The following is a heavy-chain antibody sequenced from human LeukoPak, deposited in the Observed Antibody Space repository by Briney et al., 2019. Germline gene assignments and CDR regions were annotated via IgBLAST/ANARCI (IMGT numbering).Heavy chain of an antibody. J-gene: IGHJ4*02. CDR3: AKSAAGFDY. Sequence: GRSLRLSCAASGFTFSSYAMHWVRQAPGKGLEWVAVISYDGSNKYYADSVKGRFTISRDNSKNTLYLQMNSLRAEDTAVYYCAKSAAGFDYWGQGTLVTVSS. V-gene: IGHV3-30-3*01. CDR1: GFTFSSYA. CDR2: ISYDGSNK. D-gene: IGHD6-25*01.